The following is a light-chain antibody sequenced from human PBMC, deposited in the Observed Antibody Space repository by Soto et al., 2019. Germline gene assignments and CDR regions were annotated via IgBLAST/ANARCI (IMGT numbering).Light chain of an antibody. J-gene: IGLJ3*02. V-gene: IGLV6-57*01. Sequence: NFMLTQPHSVSESPGKTATISCTRSSGSIASAFVQWYQQRPGSSPTTVIYENNRRPSGVPDRFSGSIDSSSNSASLTISGLETEDEADYYCQSYDSDINWVFGGGTKLTVL. CDR1: SGSIASAF. CDR2: ENN. CDR3: QSYDSDINWV.